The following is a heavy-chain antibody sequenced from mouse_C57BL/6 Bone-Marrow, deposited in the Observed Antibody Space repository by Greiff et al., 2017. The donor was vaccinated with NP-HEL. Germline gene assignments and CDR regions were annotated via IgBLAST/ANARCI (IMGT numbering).Heavy chain of an antibody. V-gene: IGHV1-19*01. CDR2: INPYNGGT. Sequence: EVQLVESGPVLVKPGASVKMSCKASGYTFTDYYMNWVKQSHGKSLEWIGVINPYNGGTSYNQKFKGKATLTVDKSSSTAYMELNSLTSEDSAVYYCARIYDYDFDYWGQGTTLTVSS. J-gene: IGHJ2*01. D-gene: IGHD2-4*01. CDR3: ARIYDYDFDY. CDR1: GYTFTDYY.